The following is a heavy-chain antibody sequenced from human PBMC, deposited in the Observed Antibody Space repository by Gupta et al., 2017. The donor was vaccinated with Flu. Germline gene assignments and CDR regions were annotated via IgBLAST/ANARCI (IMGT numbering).Heavy chain of an antibody. D-gene: IGHD6-13*01. CDR3: ARLPLASAGVDY. CDR1: ISSSSYY. V-gene: IGHV4-39*01. Sequence: ISSSSYYWGWIRQPPGKGLEWIGSIYYSGNTYYNPSLKSRVTISVDTSKNQFSLKLSSVTAADTAVFYCARLPLASAGVDYWGQGTLVTVSS. J-gene: IGHJ4*02. CDR2: IYYSGNT.